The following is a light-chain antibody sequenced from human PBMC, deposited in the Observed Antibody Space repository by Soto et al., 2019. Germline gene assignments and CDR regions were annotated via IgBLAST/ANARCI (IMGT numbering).Light chain of an antibody. V-gene: IGKV3-20*01. CDR1: QSVSDTF. CDR2: GGF. CDR3: QQYVTSPWT. J-gene: IGKJ1*01. Sequence: EIVLTQSPGTLSLSPGERVTLSCRASQSVSDTFIAWYQQKPGQAPRLLIYGGFYRATGIPDRFSGSGSGTDCTLTITRLEPEDLAMYYCQQYVTSPWTFGQGTRLDIK.